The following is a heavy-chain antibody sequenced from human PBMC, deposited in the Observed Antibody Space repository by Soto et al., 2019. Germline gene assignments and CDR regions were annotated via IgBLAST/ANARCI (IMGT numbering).Heavy chain of an antibody. CDR2: IYHSGIT. CDR3: AILGIVCECPCDH. Sequence: QVQLQESGPGLLKPSETLSLTCTVSGDSVNNDAYYWSWVRQPPGKGLEWIGYIYHSGITYYNPCFRSRVIMSIAMSENPFSLRLISVTAADTAVYYCAILGIVCECPCDHWGQGTLVNVSS. V-gene: IGHV4-61*08. D-gene: IGHD2-21*01. CDR1: GDSVNNDAYY. J-gene: IGHJ4*02.